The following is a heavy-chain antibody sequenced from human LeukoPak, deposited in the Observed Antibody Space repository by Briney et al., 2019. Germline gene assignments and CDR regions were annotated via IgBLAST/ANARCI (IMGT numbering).Heavy chain of an antibody. CDR1: GFTFNSYA. V-gene: IGHV3-23*01. D-gene: IGHD2-15*01. J-gene: IGHJ4*02. Sequence: PVGSLRLSCAASGFTFNSYAMSWVRQAPGQGLEWVSAVSADGDYTYFADSVKGRFSISRDNSKNTLYLQMNSLRVGDTAVYYCAKRRYCDDINCRDFDCWGQGTLVTVSS. CDR3: AKRRYCDDINCRDFDC. CDR2: VSADGDYT.